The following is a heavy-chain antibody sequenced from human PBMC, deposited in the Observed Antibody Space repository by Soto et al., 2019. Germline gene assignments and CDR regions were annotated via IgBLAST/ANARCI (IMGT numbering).Heavy chain of an antibody. CDR1: ACTFSCYA. CDR2: IIPIFGET. D-gene: IGHD1-7*01. Sequence: EASVNVSCKASACTFSCYAISWVRQAPGQGLEWMGGIIPIFGETIYAQKFQGRVTMTEDTSTDTAYMELSSLRSEDTAVYYCATARPRNNWNYDDYYYGMDVWGQGTTVTVSS. J-gene: IGHJ6*02. V-gene: IGHV1-69*06. CDR3: ATARPRNNWNYDDYYYGMDV.